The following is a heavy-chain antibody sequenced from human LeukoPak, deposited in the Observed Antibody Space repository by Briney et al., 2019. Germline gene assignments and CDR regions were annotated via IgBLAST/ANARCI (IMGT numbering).Heavy chain of an antibody. J-gene: IGHJ6*02. CDR1: GYTFTSYD. CDR3: ARMSVAAAGTGYYYYGMDV. D-gene: IGHD6-13*01. CDR2: MNPNSGNT. V-gene: IGHV1-8*01. Sequence: ASVKVSCKASGYTFTSYDINWVRQATGQGLEWMGWMNPNSGNTGYAQKFRGRVTMTRNTSISTAYMELSSLRSEDTAVYYCARMSVAAAGTGYYYYGMDVWGQGTTVTVSS.